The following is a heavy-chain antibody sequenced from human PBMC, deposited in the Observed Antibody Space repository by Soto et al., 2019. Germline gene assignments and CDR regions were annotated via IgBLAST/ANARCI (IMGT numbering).Heavy chain of an antibody. CDR1: GGSFSGYS. CDR3: ARDKITGLFDY. J-gene: IGHJ4*02. V-gene: IGHV4-34*01. Sequence: SETLSLTCAVYGGSFSGYSWTWIRQPPGTGLEWIGEINHTGSTNYNPSLKSRVTISVDTSKNQFSLKLTSVTAVVTAVYYCARDKITGLFDYWGQGTLVTVSS. D-gene: IGHD2-8*02. CDR2: INHTGST.